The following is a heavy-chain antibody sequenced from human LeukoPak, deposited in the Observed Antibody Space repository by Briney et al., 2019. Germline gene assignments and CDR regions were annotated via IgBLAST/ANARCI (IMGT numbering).Heavy chain of an antibody. CDR1: GFTVSSNY. D-gene: IGHD3-22*01. CDR3: ARTYDSSGYYDY. J-gene: IGHJ4*02. V-gene: IGHV3-53*01. Sequence: GGSLRLSCAASGFTVSSNYMSWVRQAPGKGLEWVSVIYSGGSTYYADSVKGRFTISRDNSKNTLYLQMNSLRAEDTAVYYCARTYDSSGYYDYWGQGAPVTVSS. CDR2: IYSGGST.